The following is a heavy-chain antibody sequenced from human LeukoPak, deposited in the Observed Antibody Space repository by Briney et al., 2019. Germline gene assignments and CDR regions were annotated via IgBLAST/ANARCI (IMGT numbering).Heavy chain of an antibody. V-gene: IGHV3-48*04. CDR3: ATDYGGNSGSAFDI. D-gene: IGHD4-23*01. CDR1: GFSFSSFA. J-gene: IGHJ3*02. CDR2: ISSSSSTI. Sequence: GGSLRLSCAASGFSFSSFAMTWVRQAPGKGLEWVSYISSSSSTIYYADSVKGRFTISRDNAKNSLYLQMNSLRAEDTAVYYCATDYGGNSGSAFDIWGQGTMVTVSS.